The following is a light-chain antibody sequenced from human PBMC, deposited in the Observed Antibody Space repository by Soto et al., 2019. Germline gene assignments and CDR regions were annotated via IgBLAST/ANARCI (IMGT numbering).Light chain of an antibody. J-gene: IGLJ3*02. CDR2: SND. Sequence: QSVLTQPPSASGTPGQRVTISCSGSSSNIGSNAVSWYQQLPGTAPRLLIFSNDQRHSGVPDRFSGSKSGTSASLAISGLQSEDEAHYFCASWDDSLNGGMFGGGTKVTVL. CDR3: ASWDDSLNGGM. V-gene: IGLV1-44*01. CDR1: SSNIGSNA.